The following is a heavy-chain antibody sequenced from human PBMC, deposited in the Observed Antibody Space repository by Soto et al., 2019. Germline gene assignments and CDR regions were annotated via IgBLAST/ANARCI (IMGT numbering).Heavy chain of an antibody. CDR1: GDSVSSNSAA. V-gene: IGHV6-1*01. D-gene: IGHD6-19*01. CDR3: ARDERLIAVAGMYGMDV. J-gene: IGHJ6*02. CDR2: TYYRSKWYN. Sequence: SQTLSLTCAISGDSVSSNSAAWNWIRQSPSRGLEWLGRTYYRSKWYNDYAVSVKSRITINPDTSENQFSLQLDSVTPEDTAVYYCARDERLIAVAGMYGMDVWGQGTTVTVSS.